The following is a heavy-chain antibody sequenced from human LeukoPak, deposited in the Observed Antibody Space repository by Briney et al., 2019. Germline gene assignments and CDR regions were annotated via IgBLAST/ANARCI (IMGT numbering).Heavy chain of an antibody. D-gene: IGHD1-20*01. V-gene: IGHV1-69*04. CDR2: IIPILGIA. CDR3: ARDYPYNWNDLDAFDI. Sequence: ASVKVSCKASGGTFSSYAISWVRQASGQGLEWMGRIIPILGIANYAQKFQGRVTITADKSTSTDYMELSSLRSEDTAVYYCARDYPYNWNDLDAFDIWGQGTMVTVSS. CDR1: GGTFSSYA. J-gene: IGHJ3*02.